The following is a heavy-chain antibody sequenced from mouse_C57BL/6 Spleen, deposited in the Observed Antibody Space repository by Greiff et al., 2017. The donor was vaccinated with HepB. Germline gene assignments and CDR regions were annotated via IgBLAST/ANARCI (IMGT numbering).Heavy chain of an antibody. J-gene: IGHJ2*01. CDR1: GFTFSSYA. Sequence: DVQLVESGGGLVKPGGSLKLSCAASGFTFSSYAMSWVRQTPEKRLEWVATISDGGSSTYYPDNVKGRFTISRDNAKNNLYLQMSHLKSEDTAMYYCARFMVTTSGYYFDYWGQGTTLTVSS. CDR2: ISDGGSST. V-gene: IGHV5-4*01. CDR3: ARFMVTTSGYYFDY. D-gene: IGHD2-2*01.